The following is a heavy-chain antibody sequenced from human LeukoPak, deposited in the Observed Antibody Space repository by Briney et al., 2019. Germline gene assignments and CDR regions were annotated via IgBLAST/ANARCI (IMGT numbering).Heavy chain of an antibody. Sequence: SQTLSLTCTVSGGSISSGSYYWSWIRQPAGKGLEWIGRIYTSGSTNYNPSLKSRVTTSVDTSKNQFSLKLSSVTAADTAVYYCARDVDFDYWGQGTLVTVSS. D-gene: IGHD2-21*01. CDR3: ARDVDFDY. CDR2: IYTSGST. CDR1: GGSISSGSYY. V-gene: IGHV4-61*02. J-gene: IGHJ4*02.